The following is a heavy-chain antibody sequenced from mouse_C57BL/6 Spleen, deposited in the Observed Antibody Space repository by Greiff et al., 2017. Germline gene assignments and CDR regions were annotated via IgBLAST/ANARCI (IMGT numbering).Heavy chain of an antibody. J-gene: IGHJ2*01. CDR2: INPSTGGT. Sequence: VQLQQSGPELVKPGASVKISCKASGYSFTGYYMNWVKPSPEKSLEWIGEINPSTGGTTSNQKFKAKATLTVDKSSSTAYMQLKSLTSEDSAVYYCARRGNFYYFDYWGQGTTLTVSS. CDR1: GYSFTGYY. CDR3: ARRGNFYYFDY. V-gene: IGHV1-42*01.